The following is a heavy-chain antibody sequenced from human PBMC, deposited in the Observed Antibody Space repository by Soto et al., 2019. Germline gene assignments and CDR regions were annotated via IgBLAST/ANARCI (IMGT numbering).Heavy chain of an antibody. D-gene: IGHD2-8*01. Sequence: GGSLRVSCSASGFTFSDFAMNWSRQAPWRGLEWISYISTTGTTTYYANSVRGRFTISRDNAKNSLYLQMNSLRDEDTAVYYCGRDKTWNGVISGFWFDPWGQGTLVTVSS. CDR3: GRDKTWNGVISGFWFDP. V-gene: IGHV3-48*02. CDR1: GFTFSDFA. CDR2: ISTTGTTT. J-gene: IGHJ5*02.